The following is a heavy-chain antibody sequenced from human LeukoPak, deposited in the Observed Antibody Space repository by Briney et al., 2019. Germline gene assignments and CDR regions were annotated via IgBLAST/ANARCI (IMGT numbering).Heavy chain of an antibody. Sequence: GGSLRLSCAAYGFTFSDYYMSWIRQAPGKGLEWVSYISSSGSTIYYADSVKGRFTISRDNAKNSLYLQMNSLRAEDTAVYYCARDFKYYYDSSGYIWGQGTLVTVSS. D-gene: IGHD3-22*01. CDR2: ISSSGSTI. CDR3: ARDFKYYYDSSGYI. V-gene: IGHV3-11*04. CDR1: GFTFSDYY. J-gene: IGHJ4*02.